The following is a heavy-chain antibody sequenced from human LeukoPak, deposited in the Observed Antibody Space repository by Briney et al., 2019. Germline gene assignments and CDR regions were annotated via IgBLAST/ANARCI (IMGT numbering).Heavy chain of an antibody. V-gene: IGHV3-23*01. D-gene: IGHD3-10*01. CDR2: ITATSSST. CDR3: AKLFESGTYNNFFHY. Sequence: GGSLRLSCAASGFTFSTFAMIWVRQPPGKGLEWVSAITATSSSTHDADSVQGRFTISRDNSKNTLYLQMNSLRPEDTAIYYCAKLFESGTYNNFFHYWGQGTLVTVFS. J-gene: IGHJ4*02. CDR1: GFTFSTFA.